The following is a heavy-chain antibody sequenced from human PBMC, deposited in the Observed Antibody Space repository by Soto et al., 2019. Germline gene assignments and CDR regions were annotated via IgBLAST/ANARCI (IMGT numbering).Heavy chain of an antibody. Sequence: QVQLVQSGAEVKKPGASVKVSCKASGYTFTSYGISWVRQAPGQGLEWMGWGNIHSGDTNYAQKLQGRVTMPTDTSTSTAYLELSSLRSDDTAVYYCARERGGYSYGDYWGQGTLVTVSS. D-gene: IGHD5-18*01. CDR2: GNIHSGDT. V-gene: IGHV1-18*01. J-gene: IGHJ4*02. CDR1: GYTFTSYG. CDR3: ARERGGYSYGDY.